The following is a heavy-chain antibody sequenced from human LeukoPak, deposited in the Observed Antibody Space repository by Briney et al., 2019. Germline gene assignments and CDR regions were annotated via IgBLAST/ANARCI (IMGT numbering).Heavy chain of an antibody. V-gene: IGHV1-2*02. J-gene: IGHJ4*02. CDR1: GYTFTGYY. CDR2: INPNSGGT. Sequence: ASVKVSCKASGYTFTGYYMHWVRQAPGQGLEWMGWINPNSGGTNYAQKFQGRVTMTRDTSISTAYMELSRPRSDDTAVYYCARGEGDYYDSSGPFDYWGQGTLVTVSS. CDR3: ARGEGDYYDSSGPFDY. D-gene: IGHD3-22*01.